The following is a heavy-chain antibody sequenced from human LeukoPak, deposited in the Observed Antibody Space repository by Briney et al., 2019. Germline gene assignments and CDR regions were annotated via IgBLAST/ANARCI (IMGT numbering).Heavy chain of an antibody. CDR2: INHSGST. CDR3: ARTYYDPLTGYYSGGGPFDS. V-gene: IGHV4-34*01. CDR1: GFTFSSYA. J-gene: IGHJ4*02. Sequence: GSLRLSCGASGFTFSSYAMSWVRQAPGKGLEWIGEINHSGSTNYNPSLKSRVTISVDTSKNQFSLKLSSVTAADTAVYHCARTYYDPLTGYYSGGGPFDSWGQGTLVTVSS. D-gene: IGHD3-9*01.